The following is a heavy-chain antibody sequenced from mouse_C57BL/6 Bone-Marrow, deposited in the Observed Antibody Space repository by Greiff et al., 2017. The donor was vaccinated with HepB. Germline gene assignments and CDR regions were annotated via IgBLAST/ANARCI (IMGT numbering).Heavy chain of an antibody. CDR2: IHPNSGST. V-gene: IGHV1-64*01. D-gene: IGHD2-4*01. J-gene: IGHJ2*01. Sequence: VQLQQPGAELVKPGASVKLSCKASGYTFTSYWMHWVKQRPGQGLEWIGMIHPNSGSTNYNEKFKSKATLTVDKSSSTAYMQLSSLTSEDSAVYYCARRGNRLRRAVDYWGQGTTLTVSS. CDR3: ARRGNRLRRAVDY. CDR1: GYTFTSYW.